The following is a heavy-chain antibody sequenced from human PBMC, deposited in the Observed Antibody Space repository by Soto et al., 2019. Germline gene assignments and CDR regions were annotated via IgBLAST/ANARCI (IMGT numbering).Heavy chain of an antibody. CDR2: ISYDGSNK. Sequence: PGGSLRLSCAASGFTFSSYGMHWVRQAPGKGLEWVAVISYDGSNKYYADNVKGRITISRDNSKNTLNLQMNSLRAEDTVVYYCAKDRPSGSRPYYYGMDVWGQGTTVTVSS. CDR1: GFTFSSYG. D-gene: IGHD1-26*01. V-gene: IGHV3-30*18. CDR3: AKDRPSGSRPYYYGMDV. J-gene: IGHJ6*02.